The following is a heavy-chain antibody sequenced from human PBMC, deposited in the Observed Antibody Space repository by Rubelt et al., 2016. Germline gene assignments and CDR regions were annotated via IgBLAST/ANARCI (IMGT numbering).Heavy chain of an antibody. Sequence: QVQLQQWGAGLLKPSETLSLSCAVYGGSFSGYYWRWIRQPPGKGLAWIGDINHSGSTNYNPSLTRRVTISVYTSKNQFDRKLSSVTAADTAVYYCARGELIVVAHDAFDIWGQGTMVTVSS. D-gene: IGHD3-22*01. CDR2: INHSGST. V-gene: IGHV4-34*01. CDR1: GGSFSGYY. J-gene: IGHJ3*02. CDR3: ARGELIVVAHDAFDI.